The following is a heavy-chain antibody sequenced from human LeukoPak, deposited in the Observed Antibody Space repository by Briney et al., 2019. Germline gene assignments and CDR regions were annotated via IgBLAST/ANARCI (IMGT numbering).Heavy chain of an antibody. J-gene: IGHJ4*02. CDR2: MSGGGDSD. D-gene: IGHD3-22*01. CDR1: GFTFTSYA. CDR3: TKYASYARENDNSGFFID. V-gene: IGHV3-23*01. Sequence: GGSLRLSCAASGFTFTSYAMSWVRQTPGKGLEWVASMSGGGDSDYYADSVKGRFTVSRDKSKNTLYVQMNSLRADDTAVYYCTKYASYARENDNSGFFIDWGQGTLVTVSS.